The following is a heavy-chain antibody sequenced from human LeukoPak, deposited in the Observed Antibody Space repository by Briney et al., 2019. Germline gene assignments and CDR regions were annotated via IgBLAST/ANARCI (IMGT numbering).Heavy chain of an antibody. Sequence: SETLSLTCTVSGRSISSYYWNWIRQPPGKGLEWIGSINYSGTIFYSPSLNSRVTISVDTSGNQFSLKLTSATAADTAVYYCARHPGYSSGWWYFDFWGQGTLVTVSS. J-gene: IGHJ4*02. CDR2: INYSGTI. CDR3: ARHPGYSSGWWYFDF. V-gene: IGHV4-59*05. CDR1: GRSISSYY. D-gene: IGHD5-18*01.